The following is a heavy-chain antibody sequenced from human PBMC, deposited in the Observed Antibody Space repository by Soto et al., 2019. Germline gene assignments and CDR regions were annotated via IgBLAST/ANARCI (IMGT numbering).Heavy chain of an antibody. CDR3: ARGRVVVVVAAKLAWFDP. V-gene: IGHV4-34*01. J-gene: IGHJ5*02. CDR1: GGSFSGYY. D-gene: IGHD2-15*01. Sequence: SETLSLTCAVYGGSFSGYYWSWIRQPPGKGLEWIGEINHSGSTNYNPSLKSRVTISVDASKNQFSLKLSSVTAADTAVYYCARGRVVVVVAAKLAWFDPWGQGTLVTVSS. CDR2: INHSGST.